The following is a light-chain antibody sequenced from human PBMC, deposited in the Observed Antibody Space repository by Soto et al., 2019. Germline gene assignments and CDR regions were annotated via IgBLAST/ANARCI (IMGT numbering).Light chain of an antibody. J-gene: IGKJ4*01. V-gene: IGKV1-9*01. Sequence: DIQLTQSPSFLSASVGDRVTITCRASQGISSYLAWYQQKVGQAPKLLIYAASTLQSGVPSRFSGSGSGTEFTLTISSLQPEDFATYYCQQINNYPRTFGGGTKVDIK. CDR1: QGISSY. CDR3: QQINNYPRT. CDR2: AAS.